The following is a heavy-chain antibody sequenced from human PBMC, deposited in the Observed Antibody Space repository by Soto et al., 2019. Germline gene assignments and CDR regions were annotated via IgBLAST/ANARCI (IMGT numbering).Heavy chain of an antibody. D-gene: IGHD1-26*01. CDR2: IYPGDSEI. V-gene: IGHV5-51*01. J-gene: IGHJ4*02. CDR1: GYSFVGYW. Sequence: EVQLVQSGAEVKKPGESLKISCKSSGYSFVGYWIGWVRQMPGKGLEWMGIIYPGDSEIRYSPSFRGQVTISADKSTNTAYLMWNSLKASDTAMYYCARGGSYYDYWGQGNLVTVSP. CDR3: ARGGSYYDY.